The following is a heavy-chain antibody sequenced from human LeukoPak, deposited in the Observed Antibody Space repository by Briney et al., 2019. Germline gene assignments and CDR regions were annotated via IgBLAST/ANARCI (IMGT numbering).Heavy chain of an antibody. CDR2: IYYSGST. CDR3: ARHSLGYRYGLFDY. Sequence: SETLSLTCTVSGGSISSYYWSWLRQPPGKGLEWIGYIYYSGSTNYNPSLKSRVTISVDTSKNQFSLKLSSVTAADTAVYYCARHSLGYRYGLFDYWGQGTLVTVSS. CDR1: GGSISSYY. J-gene: IGHJ4*02. D-gene: IGHD5-18*01. V-gene: IGHV4-59*08.